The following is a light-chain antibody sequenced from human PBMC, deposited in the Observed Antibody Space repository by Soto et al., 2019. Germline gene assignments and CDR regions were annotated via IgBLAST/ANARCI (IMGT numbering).Light chain of an antibody. V-gene: IGKV1-12*01. CDR3: QQTDHFPHT. Sequence: DVQMTQSPSSVSASIGDTVTITCRASQGISNWLAWYQQKPGKAPNLLVYDSSNLQSGVPSRFSGSGSGTDFSLTISSLQPEEFATYYCQQTDHFPHTFGQGTKLEIK. CDR2: DSS. CDR1: QGISNW. J-gene: IGKJ2*01.